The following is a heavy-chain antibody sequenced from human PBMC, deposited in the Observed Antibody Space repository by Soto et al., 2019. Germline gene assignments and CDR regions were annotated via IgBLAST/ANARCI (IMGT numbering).Heavy chain of an antibody. Sequence: QVHLVQSGTEVKKPGASVKVSCKTSGYTFSDYGITWVRQAPGQGLEWVGWINIKNGHTNYAHNLRDRVTVSADTSPSTAFMEIKSLRSDDTAVYYCVRDIDWNVDYWGQGTLVTVSS. D-gene: IGHD3-9*01. V-gene: IGHV1-18*01. CDR1: GYTFSDYG. CDR3: VRDIDWNVDY. CDR2: INIKNGHT. J-gene: IGHJ4*02.